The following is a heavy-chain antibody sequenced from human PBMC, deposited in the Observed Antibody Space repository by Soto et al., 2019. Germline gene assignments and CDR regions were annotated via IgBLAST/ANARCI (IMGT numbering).Heavy chain of an antibody. Sequence: ASVKVSCKASACTFTSYDINWVRQATGQGLEWMGWMNPNSGNTGYAQKFQGRVTMTRNTSISTAYMELSSLRSEDTAVYYCARGTLARMVRGVIEWFDPWGQGTLVTVSS. CDR3: ARGTLARMVRGVIEWFDP. CDR2: MNPNSGNT. CDR1: ACTFTSYD. D-gene: IGHD3-10*01. V-gene: IGHV1-8*01. J-gene: IGHJ5*02.